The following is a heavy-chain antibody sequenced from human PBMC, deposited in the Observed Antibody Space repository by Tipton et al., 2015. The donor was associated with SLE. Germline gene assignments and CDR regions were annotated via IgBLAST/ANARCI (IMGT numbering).Heavy chain of an antibody. Sequence: TLSLTCTVSGGSISSHYWSWIRQPPGKGLEWIGEIDHSGSANYNPSLKSRVTISVDTSKNQFSLSLTSVTTKDTAVYYCARGGGYDSLDYWGQGTPVTVSS. CDR1: GGSISSHY. J-gene: IGHJ4*02. V-gene: IGHV4-34*01. D-gene: IGHD5-12*01. CDR3: ARGGGYDSLDY. CDR2: IDHSGSA.